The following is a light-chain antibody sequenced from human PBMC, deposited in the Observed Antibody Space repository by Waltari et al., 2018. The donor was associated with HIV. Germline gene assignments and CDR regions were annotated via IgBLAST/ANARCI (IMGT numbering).Light chain of an antibody. Sequence: SYVLTQPPSVSVAPGKTARITCGGNNIASKSVHWYQHKPGQAPVRVTSDDRDRPSGIPERFAGSNSGNTATLTISRVEAGDEADYYCQVWDSSGDHPLFGGGTKLTVL. CDR1: NIASKS. V-gene: IGLV3-21*04. J-gene: IGLJ2*01. CDR3: QVWDSSGDHPL. CDR2: DDR.